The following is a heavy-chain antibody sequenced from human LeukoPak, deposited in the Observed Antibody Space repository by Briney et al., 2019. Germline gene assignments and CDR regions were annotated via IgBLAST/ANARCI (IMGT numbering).Heavy chain of an antibody. Sequence: GGSLRLSCAASGFTFDDYAMHWVRQAPGKGLEWVSGISWNSGSIGYADSVKGRFTISRDNAKNSLYLQMNSLRAEDMALYYCAKATDGYNRILDYWGQGTLVTVSS. D-gene: IGHD5-24*01. CDR3: AKATDGYNRILDY. CDR1: GFTFDDYA. V-gene: IGHV3-9*03. CDR2: ISWNSGSI. J-gene: IGHJ4*02.